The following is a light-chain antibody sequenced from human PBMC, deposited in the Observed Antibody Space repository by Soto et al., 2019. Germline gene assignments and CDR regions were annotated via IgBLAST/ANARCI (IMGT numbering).Light chain of an antibody. CDR1: SSDIGDNY. CDR3: GTWDNTLNWV. J-gene: IGLJ3*02. V-gene: IGLV1-51*01. CDR2: DND. Sequence: QSVLTQPPSVSADPGQKVTISCSGSSSDIGDNYVSWYQHFPGTAPKVVIYDNDKRPSGIPDRFSGSKSGTFATLVIAGLQTGGEADYYCGTWDNTLNWVFGGGTKLTVL.